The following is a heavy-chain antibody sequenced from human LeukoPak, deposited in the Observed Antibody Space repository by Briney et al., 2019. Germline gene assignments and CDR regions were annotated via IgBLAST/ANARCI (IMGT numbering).Heavy chain of an antibody. D-gene: IGHD2-15*01. CDR3: ARLVVVAATIDY. V-gene: IGHV3-48*03. J-gene: IGHJ4*02. Sequence: PGGSLRLSCAASGFTFSSYEMNWVRQAPGKGLEGVSYISSSGSTIYYAHSVKGRFTISRDNAKNSLYLQMNSLRTEDTAVYNCARLVVVAATIDYWGQGTLVTVSS. CDR1: GFTFSSYE. CDR2: ISSSGSTI.